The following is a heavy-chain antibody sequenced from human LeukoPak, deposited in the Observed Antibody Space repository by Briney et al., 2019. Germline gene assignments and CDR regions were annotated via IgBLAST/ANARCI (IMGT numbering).Heavy chain of an antibody. CDR3: ARHDEYCSSTSCYPGPVDY. J-gene: IGHJ4*02. CDR1: GGSFSGYY. CDR2: INHSGST. V-gene: IGHV4-34*01. D-gene: IGHD2-2*01. Sequence: PSETLSLTCAVYGGSFSGYYWSWIRQPPGKGLEWTGEINHSGSTNYNPSLKSRVTISVDTSKNQFSLKLSSVTAADTAVYYCARHDEYCSSTSCYPGPVDYWGQGTLVTVSS.